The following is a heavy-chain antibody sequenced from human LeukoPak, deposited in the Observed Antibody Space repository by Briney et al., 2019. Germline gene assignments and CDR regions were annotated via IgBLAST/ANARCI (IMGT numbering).Heavy chain of an antibody. Sequence: SETLSLTCTVSGASISSYWWSWIRQPAGKGLEWIGRVYTSGSTTYNPSLRSRVTISVDTSKNQFSLKLSSVTAADTAVYYCARVDSSNWYEYRGYFDYWGQGTLVTVSS. CDR2: VYTSGST. J-gene: IGHJ4*02. D-gene: IGHD6-13*01. CDR1: GASISSYW. V-gene: IGHV4-4*07. CDR3: ARVDSSNWYEYRGYFDY.